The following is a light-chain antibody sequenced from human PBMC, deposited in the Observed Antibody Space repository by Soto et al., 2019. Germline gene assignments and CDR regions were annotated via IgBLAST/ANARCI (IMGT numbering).Light chain of an antibody. V-gene: IGLV2-8*01. CDR1: SSDVGAYNY. Sequence: QSALTQPPSASGSPGQSVTISCTGSSSDVGAYNYVSWYQQYPGKAPKLMINEVSNRPSGVPDRFSGSKSGKTASLTVSGLQPEDEADYYCTSYAGSNIWVFGGGTKVTVL. CDR2: EVS. CDR3: TSYAGSNIWV. J-gene: IGLJ3*02.